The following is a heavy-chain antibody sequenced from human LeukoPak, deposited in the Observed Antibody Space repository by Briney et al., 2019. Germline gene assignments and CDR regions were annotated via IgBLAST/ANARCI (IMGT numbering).Heavy chain of an antibody. CDR3: ARSRAFNSGAFDP. Sequence: PSETLSLTCTVSVGSISSYDWSWIRHPPWKGLEWIGYIYYSGSTDSNPSLKSRVTISVDTSKNQFSLRLNSVTAADTAVYYCARSRAFNSGAFDPWGQGSLVTVSS. J-gene: IGHJ5*02. D-gene: IGHD1-26*01. CDR2: IYYSGST. CDR1: VGSISSYD. V-gene: IGHV4-59*01.